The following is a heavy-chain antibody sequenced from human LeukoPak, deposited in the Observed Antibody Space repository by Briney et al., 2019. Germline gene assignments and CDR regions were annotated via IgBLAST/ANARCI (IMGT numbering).Heavy chain of an antibody. D-gene: IGHD2-15*01. CDR2: ISAYNGNT. CDR1: GYTFTSYG. CDR3: ARSIYCSGGSCYGEFDY. V-gene: IGHV1-18*01. Sequence: ASVKVSCTTSGYTFTSYGISWVRQAPGQGLEWMGWISAYNGNTNYAQKLQGRVTLTTDTSTSTAYMELRSLRSDDTAVYYCARSIYCSGGSCYGEFDYWGQGTLVTVSS. J-gene: IGHJ4*02.